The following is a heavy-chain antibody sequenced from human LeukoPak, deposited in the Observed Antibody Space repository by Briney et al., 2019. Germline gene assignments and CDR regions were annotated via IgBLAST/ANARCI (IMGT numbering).Heavy chain of an antibody. D-gene: IGHD2-2*01. Sequence: GASVKVSCKASGYTFTGYYMHWVRQAPGQGLEWMGWINPNSGGTNYAQKFQGRVTMTRDTSTSTAYMELSRLRSDDTAVYYCARVGWGLYQLLNDRNAFDIWGQGTMVTVSS. CDR1: GYTFTGYY. V-gene: IGHV1-2*02. CDR2: INPNSGGT. J-gene: IGHJ3*02. CDR3: ARVGWGLYQLLNDRNAFDI.